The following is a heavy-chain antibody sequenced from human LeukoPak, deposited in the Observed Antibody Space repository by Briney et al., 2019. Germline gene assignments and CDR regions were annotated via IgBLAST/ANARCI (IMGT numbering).Heavy chain of an antibody. J-gene: IGHJ4*02. CDR3: AKDREVRGVMPYYFDY. CDR1: GFTFSSYA. Sequence: PGGSLRLSCAASGFTFSSYAMSWVRQAPGKGLEWVSAISASGGSTYFADSVKGRFTLSRDNSKNTLYLQMNSLRAEDTALYYCAKDREVRGVMPYYFDYWGQGTLVTVSS. CDR2: ISASGGST. V-gene: IGHV3-23*01. D-gene: IGHD3-10*01.